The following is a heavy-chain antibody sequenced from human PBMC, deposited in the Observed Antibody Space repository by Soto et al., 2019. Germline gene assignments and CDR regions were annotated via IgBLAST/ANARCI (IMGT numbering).Heavy chain of an antibody. CDR3: ARLITFGGVMESRNDY. CDR2: ISAYNGNT. Sequence: QVQLVQSGAEVKEPGASVKVSCKASGYTFTSYGISWVRQAPGQGLEWMGWISAYNGNTNYAQKLQGRVTMTTDTSTSTAYMELRGLRSDDTAVYYCARLITFGGVMESRNDYWGQGTLVTVSS. V-gene: IGHV1-18*01. D-gene: IGHD3-16*01. J-gene: IGHJ4*02. CDR1: GYTFTSYG.